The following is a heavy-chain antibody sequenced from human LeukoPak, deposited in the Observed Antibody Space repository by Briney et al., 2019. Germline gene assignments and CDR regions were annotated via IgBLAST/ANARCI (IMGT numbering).Heavy chain of an antibody. V-gene: IGHV4-61*02. CDR3: ARARQNPYFEERRRGNWFDP. Sequence: PSETLSLTCTVSGGSISSSSYYWSWIRQPAGKGLEWIGRIYTSGSTNYNPSLKRRVTISVDTSKNQFSLKLSSVTAADTAVYYCARARQNPYFEERRRGNWFDPWGQGTLVTVSS. CDR2: IYTSGST. CDR1: GGSISSSSYY. J-gene: IGHJ5*02. D-gene: IGHD3-9*01.